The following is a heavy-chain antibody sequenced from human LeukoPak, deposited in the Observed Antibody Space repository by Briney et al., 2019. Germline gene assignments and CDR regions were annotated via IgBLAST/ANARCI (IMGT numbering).Heavy chain of an antibody. V-gene: IGHV3-30-3*01. Sequence: PGGSLRLSCAASGFTFRAHSMHWVRQAPGKGLEWVAFTSYDGSKKYYGDSVKGRFTISRDNSKNTLYLQMSTLRAEDTGVYYRTRNPEMQYWFDPWGQGTLVTVSS. J-gene: IGHJ5*02. CDR3: TRNPEMQYWFDP. CDR2: TSYDGSKK. D-gene: IGHD2/OR15-2a*01. CDR1: GFTFRAHS.